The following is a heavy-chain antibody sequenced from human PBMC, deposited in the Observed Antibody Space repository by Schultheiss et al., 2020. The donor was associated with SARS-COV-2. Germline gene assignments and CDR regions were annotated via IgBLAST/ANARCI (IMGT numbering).Heavy chain of an antibody. V-gene: IGHV3-33*01. CDR2: IWYDGSNR. J-gene: IGHJ4*02. CDR3: AREYYYDSSAYYPPDF. Sequence: GGSLRLSCAASGFTFSSYGMHWVRQAPGKGLEWVAVIWYDGSNRHYADSVKGRFTISRDDSKKTLYLQMNSLRAEDTAVYYCAREYYYDSSAYYPPDFRGQGTLVTVSS. D-gene: IGHD3-22*01. CDR1: GFTFSSYG.